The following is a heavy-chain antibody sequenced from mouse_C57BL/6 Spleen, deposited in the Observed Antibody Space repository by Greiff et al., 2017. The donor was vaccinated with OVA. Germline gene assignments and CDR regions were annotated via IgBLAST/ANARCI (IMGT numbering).Heavy chain of an antibody. CDR2: INPGSGGT. CDR1: GYAFTNYL. V-gene: IGHV1-54*01. Sequence: QVQLQQSGAELVRPGTSVTVSCKASGYAFTNYLIEWVKQRPGQGLEWIGVINPGSGGTNYNEKFKGKATLTADKSSSTAYMQLSSLTSEDSAVYFCARSDRRYYAMDYWGQGTSVTVSS. CDR3: ARSDRRYYAMDY. J-gene: IGHJ4*01.